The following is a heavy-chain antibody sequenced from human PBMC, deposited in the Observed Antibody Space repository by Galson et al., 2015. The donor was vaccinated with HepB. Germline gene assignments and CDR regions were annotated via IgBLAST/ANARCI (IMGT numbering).Heavy chain of an antibody. CDR3: ARSYSSSSVHRLFDY. CDR2: IYHSGST. V-gene: IGHV4-59*01. D-gene: IGHD6-6*01. J-gene: IGHJ4*02. Sequence: LSLTCTVSGGSSSYNYWSWLRQPPGKGLEWIGHIYHSGSTNCNPSLKSRVTISVDTSKNNLSLKLSSVTAADTAVYYCARSYSSSSVHRLFDYWGQGTLVTVSS. CDR1: GGSSSYNY.